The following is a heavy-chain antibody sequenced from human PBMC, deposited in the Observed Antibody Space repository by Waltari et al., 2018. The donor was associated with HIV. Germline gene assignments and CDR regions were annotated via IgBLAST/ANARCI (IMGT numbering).Heavy chain of an antibody. CDR3: ARMAARTT. V-gene: IGHV3-74*01. J-gene: IGHJ5*02. CDR1: GFTFSSYW. CDR2: INSDGSST. Sequence: EVQLVESGGGLVQPGGSLRLSCAVSGFTFSSYWMHWVRQVPGKGLVGVERINSDGSSTSYSDSVKGRFTIARDNAKNTLYLQMNSLRAEDTAVYYCARMAARTTWGQGTLVTVSS. D-gene: IGHD1-1*01.